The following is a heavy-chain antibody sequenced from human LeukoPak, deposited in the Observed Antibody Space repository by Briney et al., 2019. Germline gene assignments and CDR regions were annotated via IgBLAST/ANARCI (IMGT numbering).Heavy chain of an antibody. Sequence: SETLSLTCTVSGGSISSYYWSWIRQPPGKGLEWIGYIYYSGSTNYNPSLKSRVTISVDTSKNQFSLKLSSVTAADTAVYYCARGGGSGSYYNYYFDYWGRGTLVTVSS. CDR2: IYYSGST. CDR3: ARGGGSGSYYNYYFDY. D-gene: IGHD3-10*01. CDR1: GGSISSYY. J-gene: IGHJ4*02. V-gene: IGHV4-59*01.